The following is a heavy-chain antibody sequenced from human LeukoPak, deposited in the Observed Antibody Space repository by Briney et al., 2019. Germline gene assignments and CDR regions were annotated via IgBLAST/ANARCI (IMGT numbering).Heavy chain of an antibody. Sequence: GGSLRLSCAASGFTFSSYSMNWARQAPGKGLEWVSSISSSSSYIYYADSVKGRFTISRDNAKNSLYLQMNSLRAEDTAVYYCAREYYDILTGYYLWGQGTLVTVSS. V-gene: IGHV3-21*01. CDR3: AREYYDILTGYYL. J-gene: IGHJ4*02. D-gene: IGHD3-9*01. CDR2: ISSSSSYI. CDR1: GFTFSSYS.